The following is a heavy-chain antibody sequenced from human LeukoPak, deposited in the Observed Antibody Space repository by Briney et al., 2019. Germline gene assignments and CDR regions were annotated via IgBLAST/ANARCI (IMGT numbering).Heavy chain of an antibody. V-gene: IGHV3-21*01. CDR3: ARDQQPYYYDSSGYY. D-gene: IGHD3-22*01. CDR2: ISSSGSYI. Sequence: GGSLRLSCGASGXTFSRYSMNWVRQAPGKGLEWVSSISSSGSYIYYADSVKGRFTISRDNAKNSLYLQMNSLRAEDTAVYYCARDQQPYYYDSSGYYWGQGTLVTVSS. J-gene: IGHJ4*02. CDR1: GXTFSRYS.